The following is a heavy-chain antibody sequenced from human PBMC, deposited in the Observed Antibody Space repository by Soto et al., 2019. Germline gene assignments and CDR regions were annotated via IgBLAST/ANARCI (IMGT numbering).Heavy chain of an antibody. CDR2: IYYSGST. J-gene: IGHJ4*02. CDR1: GGSISSSSYY. CDR3: ARAFGLGTPIDY. V-gene: IGHV4-39*01. Sequence: SETLSLTCTVSGGSISSSSYYWGWIRQPPGKGLEWIGSIYYSGSTYYNPSLKSRVTISVDTSKNQFSLKLSSVTAADTAVYYCARAFGLGTPIDYWGQGTLVTVSS. D-gene: IGHD1-1*01.